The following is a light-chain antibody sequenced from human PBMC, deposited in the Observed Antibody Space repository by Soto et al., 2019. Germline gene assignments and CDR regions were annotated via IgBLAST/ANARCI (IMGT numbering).Light chain of an antibody. CDR1: SSDVGSYNL. V-gene: IGLV2-23*02. J-gene: IGLJ2*01. Sequence: QSALTQPASVSGSPGQSITISCTGTSSDVGSYNLVSWYQHHPGKAPKLMIYEVSKRPSGVSNRFSGSKSGNTASLTISGRQAEDEADYYCCSYAGSSTSVVFGGGTKLTVL. CDR2: EVS. CDR3: CSYAGSSTSVV.